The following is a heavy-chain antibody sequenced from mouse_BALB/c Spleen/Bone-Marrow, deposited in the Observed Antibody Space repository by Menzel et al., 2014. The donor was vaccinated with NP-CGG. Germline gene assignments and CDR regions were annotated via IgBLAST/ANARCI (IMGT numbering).Heavy chain of an antibody. D-gene: IGHD1-1*01. J-gene: IGHJ4*01. CDR2: IDPANGNT. CDR1: GFNIKDTY. Sequence: VQLQQPGAELVKPGASVKLSCTASGFNIKDTYMHWVKQRPEQGLEWIGRIDPANGNTKYDPKFQGKATITADTSSNTAYLQLSSLTSEDTAVYYCARYYYGSSYAMDYWGQGTPVTVSS. CDR3: ARYYYGSSYAMDY. V-gene: IGHV14-3*02.